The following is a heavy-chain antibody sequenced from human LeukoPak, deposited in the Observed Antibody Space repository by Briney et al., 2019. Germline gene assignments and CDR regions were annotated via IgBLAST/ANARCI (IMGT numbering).Heavy chain of an antibody. V-gene: IGHV5-51*01. J-gene: IGHJ6*03. Sequence: GESLKISCKGSGYSFTTYWIGWVRQMPGKGLEWMGTIYPGDSDTRYSPSFQAQVNISVDKSISTAYLQWSSLKASDTAIYYCARQVSRYYYMDVWGEGTAVTVS. CDR1: GYSFTTYW. CDR3: ARQVSRYYYMDV. CDR2: IYPGDSDT.